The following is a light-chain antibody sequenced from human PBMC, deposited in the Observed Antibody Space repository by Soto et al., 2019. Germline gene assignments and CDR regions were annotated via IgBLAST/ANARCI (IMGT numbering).Light chain of an antibody. CDR3: QQYGALPYT. CDR2: GAS. V-gene: IGKV3-20*01. Sequence: ETVLTQSPGTLSLSPGDRATLSCRASQSVSSNYLSWYQHKPGQAPRLLIYGASSTTTGIPDRFSGSGSGTDFILTLSRLEPEDFAVYFCQQYGALPYTFGQGTKLEI. J-gene: IGKJ2*01. CDR1: QSVSSNY.